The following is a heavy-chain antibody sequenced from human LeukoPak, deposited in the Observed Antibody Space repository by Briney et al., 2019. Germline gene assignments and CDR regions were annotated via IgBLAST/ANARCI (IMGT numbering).Heavy chain of an antibody. Sequence: GGSLRLSCSASGFTFCSYEMNWVRPAPGKGLDWVSYISSSGSAIYYADSVRGRFTISRDSAKNSLYLQMNSLRAEDTAVYYCARARRDCSGGSCYPDYNWFDPWGQGTLVTVSS. J-gene: IGHJ5*02. CDR3: ARARRDCSGGSCYPDYNWFDP. V-gene: IGHV3-48*03. D-gene: IGHD2-15*01. CDR2: ISSSGSAI. CDR1: GFTFCSYE.